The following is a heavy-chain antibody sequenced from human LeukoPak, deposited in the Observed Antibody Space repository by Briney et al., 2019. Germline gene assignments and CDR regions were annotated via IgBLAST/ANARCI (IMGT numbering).Heavy chain of an antibody. CDR3: ARGSGFHIVVVTGEDY. D-gene: IGHD2-21*02. Sequence: ASVKVSCKASGYTFTGYYMHWVRQAPGQGLEWMGWINPNSGGTNYAQKFQGRVTMTRDTSISTAYMELSRLRSDDTAVYYCARGSGFHIVVVTGEDYWGQGTLVTASS. CDR1: GYTFTGYY. J-gene: IGHJ4*02. CDR2: INPNSGGT. V-gene: IGHV1-2*02.